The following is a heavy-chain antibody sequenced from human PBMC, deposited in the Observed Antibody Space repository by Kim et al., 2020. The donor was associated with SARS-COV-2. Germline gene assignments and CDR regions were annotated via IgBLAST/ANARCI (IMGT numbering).Heavy chain of an antibody. V-gene: IGHV3-48*03. CDR2: ISSSGSTI. CDR3: ALARPSILRPSGLLGY. J-gene: IGHJ4*02. D-gene: IGHD4-17*01. Sequence: GGSLRLSCAASGFTFSSYEMNWVRQAPGKGLEWVSYISSSGSTIYYADSVKGRFTISRDNAKNSLYLQMNSLRAEDTAVYYCALARPSILRPSGLLGYWGQGTLVTVSS. CDR1: GFTFSSYE.